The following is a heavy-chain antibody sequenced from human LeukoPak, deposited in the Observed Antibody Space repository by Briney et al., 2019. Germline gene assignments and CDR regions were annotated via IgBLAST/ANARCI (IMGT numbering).Heavy chain of an antibody. J-gene: IGHJ6*03. D-gene: IGHD2-2*01. CDR2: INTNTGNP. CDR1: GYTFTTYA. V-gene: IGHV7-4-1*02. CDR3: AREGYCSSTSCYQGPYYYYYMDV. Sequence: ASVKVSCKASGYTFTTYAMNWVRQAPGQGLEWMGWINTNTGNPTYAQGFTGRFVFSLDTSVSTAYLQISSLKAEDTAVYYCAREGYCSSTSCYQGPYYYYYMDVWGKGTTVTVSS.